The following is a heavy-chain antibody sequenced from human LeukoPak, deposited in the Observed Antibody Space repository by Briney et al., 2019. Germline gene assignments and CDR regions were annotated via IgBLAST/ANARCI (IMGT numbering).Heavy chain of an antibody. CDR1: GLTVSRSY. V-gene: IGHV3-66*01. D-gene: IGHD5-24*01. J-gene: IGHJ4*02. CDR3: ARESLEIDY. CDR2: IYAGGST. Sequence: GGSLRLSCAASGLTVSRSYMNWVRQAPGKGLEWVSVIYAGGSTYYTDSVKGRFTISRDNAKNSLYLQMNSLRAEDTAVYYCARESLEIDYWGQGTLVTVSS.